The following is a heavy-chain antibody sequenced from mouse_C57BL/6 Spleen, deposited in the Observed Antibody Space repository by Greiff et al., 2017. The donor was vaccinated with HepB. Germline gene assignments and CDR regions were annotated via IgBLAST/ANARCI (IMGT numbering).Heavy chain of an antibody. Sequence: QVQLQQSGPELVKPGASVKISCKASGYAFSSSWMNWVKQRPGKGLEWIGRIYPGDGDTNYNGKFKGKATLTADKSSSTAYMQLSSLTSEDSAVYFCAAIHRGGYFDVWGTGTTVTVSS. CDR3: AAIHRGGYFDV. V-gene: IGHV1-82*01. CDR2: IYPGDGDT. CDR1: GYAFSSSW. J-gene: IGHJ1*03.